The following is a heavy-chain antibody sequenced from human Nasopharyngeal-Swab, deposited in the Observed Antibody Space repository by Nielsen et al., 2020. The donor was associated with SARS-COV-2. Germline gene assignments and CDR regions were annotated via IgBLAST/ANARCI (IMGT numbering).Heavy chain of an antibody. D-gene: IGHD6-19*01. CDR2: ITWDGGNT. Sequence: GESLKISCAASGFTFDDSAMHWVRQAPGKGLECVALITWDGGNTYYAASVKGRFTISRDNRKNSPSLRMNSLTVDDTALYYCAKALPGWYDEYYMDVWGRGTTVTVSS. CDR1: GFTFDDSA. V-gene: IGHV3-43D*03. J-gene: IGHJ6*03. CDR3: AKALPGWYDEYYMDV.